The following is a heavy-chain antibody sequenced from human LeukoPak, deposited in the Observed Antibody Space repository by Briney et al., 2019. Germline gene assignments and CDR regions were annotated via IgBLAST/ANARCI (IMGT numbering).Heavy chain of an antibody. CDR2: IYYSGST. J-gene: IGHJ3*02. D-gene: IGHD4-17*01. V-gene: IGHV4-39*01. CDR3: ARGYGDTDLVGAFDI. Sequence: PSETLSLTCTVSGGSISSSSYYWGWLRQPPGRGLEGLGSIYYSGSTYYNPSIKSRVTISVYTSKNQFSLKLSSVPAADTAVYYCARGYGDTDLVGAFDIWGQGTMVTVSS. CDR1: GGSISSSSYY.